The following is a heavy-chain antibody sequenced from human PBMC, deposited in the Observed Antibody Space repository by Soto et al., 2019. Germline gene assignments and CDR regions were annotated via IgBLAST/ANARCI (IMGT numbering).Heavy chain of an antibody. CDR3: VRVGNTVTADH. CDR2: TRDKAHSHTT. V-gene: IGHV3-72*01. D-gene: IGHD4-4*01. CDR1: GFTFSDHN. Sequence: GGSLRLSCEVSGFTFSDHNMDWVRQAPGKGLEWIGRTRDKAHSHTTDYAASVKGRFTISRDESKNSLYLQMNNLKTEDTAVYYCVRVGNTVTADHWGQGTLVTVSS. J-gene: IGHJ4*02.